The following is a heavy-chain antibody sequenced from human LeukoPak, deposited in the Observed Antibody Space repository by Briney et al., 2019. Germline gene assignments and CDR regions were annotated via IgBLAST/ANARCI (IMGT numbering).Heavy chain of an antibody. Sequence: PSETLSLTCTVSGGSIGSYYWSWIRQPPGKGLEWIGYIYYSGSTNYNPSLKSRVTISEDTSKNQFSLKLSSVTAADTAVYYCAREGGHCSSTSCPDYWGQGTLVTVSS. J-gene: IGHJ4*02. CDR2: IYYSGST. CDR1: GGSIGSYY. D-gene: IGHD2-2*01. CDR3: AREGGHCSSTSCPDY. V-gene: IGHV4-59*01.